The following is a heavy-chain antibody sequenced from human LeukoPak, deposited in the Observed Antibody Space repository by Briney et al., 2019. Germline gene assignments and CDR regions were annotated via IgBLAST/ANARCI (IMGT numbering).Heavy chain of an antibody. CDR1: GGTFSSYA. D-gene: IGHD6-19*01. Sequence: SVTVSCKASGGTFSSYATSWVRQAPGQGLEWMGGIIPIFGTANYAQKLQGRVTITADESTSTAYMELSSLRSEDTAVYYCARRRVAVAPSLDIWGQGTMVTVSS. J-gene: IGHJ3*02. CDR3: ARRRVAVAPSLDI. CDR2: IIPIFGTA. V-gene: IGHV1-69*13.